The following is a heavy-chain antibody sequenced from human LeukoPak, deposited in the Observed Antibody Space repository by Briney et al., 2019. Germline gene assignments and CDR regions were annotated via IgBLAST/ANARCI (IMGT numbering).Heavy chain of an antibody. Sequence: GRSLRLSCAASGFTFSNYGMHWVRQAPGKGLEWVAVISYDGSNKYYADSVKGRFTISRDNAKNSLYLQMNSLRAEDTAVYYCAELGITMIGGVWGKGTTVTISS. D-gene: IGHD3-10*02. CDR2: ISYDGSNK. CDR3: AELGITMIGGV. CDR1: GFTFSNYG. J-gene: IGHJ6*04. V-gene: IGHV3-30*18.